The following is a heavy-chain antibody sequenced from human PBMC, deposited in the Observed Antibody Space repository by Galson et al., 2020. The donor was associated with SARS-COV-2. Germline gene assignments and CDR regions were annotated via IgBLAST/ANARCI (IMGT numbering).Heavy chain of an antibody. V-gene: IGHV4-39*07. Sequence: SETLSLTCTVSGGSISSSSYYWGWIRQPPGKGLEWIGSIYYSGSTYYNPSLKSRVTISVDTSKNQFSLKLSSVTAADTAVYYCARDGGTYYYGSGSYYSLDYWGQGTLVTVSS. CDR3: ARDGGTYYYGSGSYYSLDY. D-gene: IGHD3-10*01. J-gene: IGHJ4*02. CDR1: GGSISSSSYY. CDR2: IYYSGST.